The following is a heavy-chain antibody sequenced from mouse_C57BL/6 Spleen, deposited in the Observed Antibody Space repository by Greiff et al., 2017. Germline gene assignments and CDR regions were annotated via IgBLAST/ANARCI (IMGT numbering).Heavy chain of an antibody. J-gene: IGHJ3*01. V-gene: IGHV5-6*01. CDR3: AREGYGSSGFAY. Sequence: EVKLMESGGDLVKPGGSLKLSCAASGFTFSSYGMSWVRQTPDKRLEWVATISSGGSYTYYPDSVKGRFTISRDNAKNTLYLQMSSLKSEDTAMYYCAREGYGSSGFAYWGQGTLVTVSA. D-gene: IGHD1-1*01. CDR1: GFTFSSYG. CDR2: ISSGGSYT.